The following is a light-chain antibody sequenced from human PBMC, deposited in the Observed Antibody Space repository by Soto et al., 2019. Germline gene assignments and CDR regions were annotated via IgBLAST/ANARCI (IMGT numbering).Light chain of an antibody. CDR3: QQYGSSIT. V-gene: IGKV3-20*01. CDR2: GTS. Sequence: IVMSQSVATLSVSPEERATLSCRASQSVSSYLAWYQHKPGQAPRLLIYGTSSRATGIPDRFSGSGSGTDFTLTISRLEPEDFAVYYCQQYGSSITSCQGTRLEIK. J-gene: IGKJ5*01. CDR1: QSVSSY.